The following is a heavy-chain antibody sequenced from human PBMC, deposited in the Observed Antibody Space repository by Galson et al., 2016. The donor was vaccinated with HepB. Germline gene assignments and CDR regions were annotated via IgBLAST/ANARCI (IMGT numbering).Heavy chain of an antibody. CDR1: YRFTNHW. V-gene: IGHV5-10-1*01. J-gene: IGHJ5*02. CDR3: ARRRAVRGWGLDP. CDR2: IDPGDSNT. D-gene: IGHD3-16*01. Sequence: YRFTNHWITWVRQMPGKGLEWMGRIDPGDSNTDYSPSFQGHVTLSVDKSISVVYLQWSSLKASDTATYYCARRRAVRGWGLDPWGQGTLVTVSS.